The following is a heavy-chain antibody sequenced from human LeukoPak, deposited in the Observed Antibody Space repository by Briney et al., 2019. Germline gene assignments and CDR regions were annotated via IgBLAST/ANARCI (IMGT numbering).Heavy chain of an antibody. CDR3: ATDLLFGGAYFDY. CDR2: FDPEDGET. D-gene: IGHD3-10*01. J-gene: IGHJ4*02. Sequence: ASVKVSCKVSGYTLTELSMHWVRQAPGKGLEWMGGFDPEDGETTYAQKFQGRVTMTEDTSTDTAYMELSSLRSEDTAVYYCATDLLFGGAYFDYWGQGTLVTVSS. CDR1: GYTLTELS. V-gene: IGHV1-24*01.